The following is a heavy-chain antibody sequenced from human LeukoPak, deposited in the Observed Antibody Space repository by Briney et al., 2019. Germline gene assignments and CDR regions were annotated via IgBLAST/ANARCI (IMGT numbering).Heavy chain of an antibody. Sequence: GGSLRLSCGASGITFSSYSMNWVRQAPGKGLEWASYISSSGSTKYYADSVKGRFTISRDNARNSLYLQMNSLRAEDTAVYFCARGGLSIMGYWGQGTLVTVSS. J-gene: IGHJ4*02. D-gene: IGHD2/OR15-2a*01. CDR1: GITFSSYS. CDR2: ISSSGSTK. CDR3: ARGGLSIMGY. V-gene: IGHV3-48*01.